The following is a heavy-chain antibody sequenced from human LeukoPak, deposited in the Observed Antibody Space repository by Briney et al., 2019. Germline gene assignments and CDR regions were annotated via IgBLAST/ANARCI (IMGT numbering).Heavy chain of an antibody. V-gene: IGHV3-21*01. CDR1: GFTFSSYS. D-gene: IGHD5-18*01. CDR2: ISSSSSYI. CDR3: ARDLFGYTAMVDY. J-gene: IGHJ4*02. Sequence: GGSLRLSCAASGFTFSSYSMNWVRQAPGKGLEWVSSISSSSSYIYYADSVKGRFTISRDNAKNSLYLQMNSLRAEDTAVYYCARDLFGYTAMVDYWGQETLVTVSP.